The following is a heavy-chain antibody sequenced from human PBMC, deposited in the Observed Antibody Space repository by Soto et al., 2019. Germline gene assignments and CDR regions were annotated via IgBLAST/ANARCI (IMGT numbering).Heavy chain of an antibody. V-gene: IGHV3-49*04. D-gene: IGHD2-21*01. CDR3: TSSVAIDLDL. Sequence: GGSLRLSCSASGFNFGVYAMNWVRQAPGKGLEWVGFIGRKAYGGTTDYAASVKGRFTISRDDSRSIAYLQMNSLKTEDTGVYYCTSSVAIDLDLWGQGTLVTVSS. CDR2: IGRKAYGGTT. J-gene: IGHJ5*02. CDR1: GFNFGVYA.